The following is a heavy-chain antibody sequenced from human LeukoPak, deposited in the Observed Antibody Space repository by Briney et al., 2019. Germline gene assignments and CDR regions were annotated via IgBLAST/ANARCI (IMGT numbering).Heavy chain of an antibody. V-gene: IGHV4-39*02. CDR2: IHYSGNT. J-gene: IGHJ4*02. Sequence: SETLSLTCIVSGGSISRSTYYWGWIRQPPGKGLEWIGSIHYSGNTYYNPSLKSRITISVDTSKNQFSLKLRSVTAADTAVYYCARDQGEFGDPGVDYWGQGTLVTVSS. CDR1: GGSISRSTYY. D-gene: IGHD3-10*01. CDR3: ARDQGEFGDPGVDY.